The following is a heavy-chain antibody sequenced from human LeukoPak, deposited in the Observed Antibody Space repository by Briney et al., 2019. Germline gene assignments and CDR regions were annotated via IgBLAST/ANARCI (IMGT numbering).Heavy chain of an antibody. V-gene: IGHV3-23*01. D-gene: IGHD6-6*01. CDR3: AKGGSTAARGDDTMDV. J-gene: IGHJ6*02. CDR2: ISGSGGST. Sequence: GGSLRLSCAASGFTFSSYAMSWVRQAPGKGLEWVSAISGSGGSTYYADSVKGRFTISRDNFKNTLYLQMNSLRDEDTALYYCAKGGSTAARGDDTMDVWGQGTTVTVSS. CDR1: GFTFSSYA.